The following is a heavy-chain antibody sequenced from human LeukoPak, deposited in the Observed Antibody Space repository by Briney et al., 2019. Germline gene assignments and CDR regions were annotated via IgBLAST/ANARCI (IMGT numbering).Heavy chain of an antibody. CDR3: TWYSSGSMVY. CDR1: GFTFSSYE. J-gene: IGHJ4*02. Sequence: GGSLRLSCAASGFTFSSYEMNWVRQAPGKGLEWVGRVNSDGGTTDYAAPVKGRFTISRDDSKNTLYLQMNSLKTEDTGVYYCTWYSSGSMVYWGQGTLVTVSS. CDR2: VNSDGGTT. D-gene: IGHD6-19*01. V-gene: IGHV3-15*01.